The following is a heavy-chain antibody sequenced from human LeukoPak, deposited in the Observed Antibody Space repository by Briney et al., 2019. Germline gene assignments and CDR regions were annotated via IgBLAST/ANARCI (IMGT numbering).Heavy chain of an antibody. Sequence: PSETLSLTGTVPGGSISSGVYYWSWIRQPPGKGLEWIGGIYTSGSTNYNPSLKSRVTMSVDTSKNQFSLKLSSVTAADTAVYYCAREKGVLAAAGRYYFDYWGQGTLVTVSS. J-gene: IGHJ4*02. CDR2: IYTSGST. CDR3: AREKGVLAAAGRYYFDY. CDR1: GGSISSGVYY. D-gene: IGHD6-13*01. V-gene: IGHV4-61*08.